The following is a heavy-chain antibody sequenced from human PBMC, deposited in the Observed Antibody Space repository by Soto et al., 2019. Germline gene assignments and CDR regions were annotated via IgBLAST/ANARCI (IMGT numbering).Heavy chain of an antibody. CDR2: FDPEDGET. Sequence: GAPVKGSRKVSGYTLTELFLHWVRHAPGKGLEWMGGFDPEDGETIYAQKFQGRVTMTEDTSTDTAYMELSSLRSEDTAVYYCAPVAAQGGFNWFDPWGQGTLVTVSS. J-gene: IGHJ5*02. V-gene: IGHV1-24*01. CDR1: GYTLTELF. CDR3: APVAAQGGFNWFDP. D-gene: IGHD2-15*01.